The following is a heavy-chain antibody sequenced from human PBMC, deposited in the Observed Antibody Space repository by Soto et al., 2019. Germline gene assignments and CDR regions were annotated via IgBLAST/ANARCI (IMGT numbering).Heavy chain of an antibody. V-gene: IGHV3-13*01. CDR2: INIGGDT. J-gene: IGHJ5*02. Sequence: PGGSLRLSCAASGFTVRSYEMHWVRQGTGKGLEWVSRINIGGDTFYSGSVKGRFTVSREDARNSAYLQMDSLRVGDTAVCYCVRGEMRSSSGHTWFDTWGQGVLVTVSS. CDR3: VRGEMRSSSGHTWFDT. D-gene: IGHD6-6*01. CDR1: GFTVRSYE.